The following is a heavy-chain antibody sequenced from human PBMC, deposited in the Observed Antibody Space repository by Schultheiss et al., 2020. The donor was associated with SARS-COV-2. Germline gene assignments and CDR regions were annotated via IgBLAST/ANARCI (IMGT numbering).Heavy chain of an antibody. CDR3: ARAPRSSDDFWSGIDY. V-gene: IGHV3-53*01. Sequence: GGSLRLSCAASGFTFSSYAMSWVRQAPGKGLEWVSVIYSGGSTYYADSVKGRFTISRDNSKNTLYLQMNSLRAEDTAVYYCARAPRSSDDFWSGIDYWGQGTLVTVSS. D-gene: IGHD3-3*01. CDR2: IYSGGST. J-gene: IGHJ4*02. CDR1: GFTFSSYA.